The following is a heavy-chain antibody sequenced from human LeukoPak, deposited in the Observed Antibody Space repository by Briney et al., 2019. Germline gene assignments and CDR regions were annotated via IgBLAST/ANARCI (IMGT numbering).Heavy chain of an antibody. V-gene: IGHV3-30*03. CDR2: ITYDGSNK. Sequence: PGGSLRLSCAASGLTLSSYGMHWVRQAPGKGLEWVAVITYDGSNKFYADSVKGRFTISRDNSKKTLYVQMDSLRAEDTAVYYCARDGGQWELLIDYWGQGTLVTVSS. CDR3: ARDGGQWELLIDY. D-gene: IGHD1-26*01. J-gene: IGHJ4*02. CDR1: GLTLSSYG.